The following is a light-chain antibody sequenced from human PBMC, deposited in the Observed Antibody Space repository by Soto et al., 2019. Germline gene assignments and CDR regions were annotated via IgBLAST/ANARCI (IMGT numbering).Light chain of an antibody. J-gene: IGKJ1*01. V-gene: IGKV1-6*01. CDR3: LQDYNYPWT. Sequence: AIQLTQSPSSQSASVGDRVTITCRASTGIRTDLSWYQQKPGKVPKVLIYAATSLHSGVPSRFSGSGSGTDFTLTISSLQPEDFATYYCLQDYNYPWTFGQGTKVDIK. CDR1: TGIRTD. CDR2: AAT.